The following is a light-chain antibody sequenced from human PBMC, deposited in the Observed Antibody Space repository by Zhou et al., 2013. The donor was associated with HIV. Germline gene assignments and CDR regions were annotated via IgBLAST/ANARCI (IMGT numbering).Light chain of an antibody. Sequence: DIQMAQSPTFVSASVGDRVTITCRASQGISSALAWYQQKPGRSPELLIHTASTLETGVPSRFNGSGSGTDFTLTISSLQPEDFATYYCQQGNSFPLTFGGGTKVEIK. J-gene: IGKJ4*01. CDR2: TAS. V-gene: IGKV1-12*01. CDR1: QGISSA. CDR3: QQGNSFPLT.